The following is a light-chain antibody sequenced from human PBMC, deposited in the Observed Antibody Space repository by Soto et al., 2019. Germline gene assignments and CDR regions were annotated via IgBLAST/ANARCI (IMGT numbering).Light chain of an antibody. V-gene: IGKV3-20*01. CDR2: GAS. Sequence: EIVLTQSPGTLSLSPGERATLSCRASQSVSSSYLAWYQHKPGQAPRLLIYGASSRATGLPDRFSGSGSGTDFPLTISRMGPVDVAMYFCHQYGSSPHTFGQGTKLEIK. CDR3: HQYGSSPHT. CDR1: QSVSSSY. J-gene: IGKJ2*01.